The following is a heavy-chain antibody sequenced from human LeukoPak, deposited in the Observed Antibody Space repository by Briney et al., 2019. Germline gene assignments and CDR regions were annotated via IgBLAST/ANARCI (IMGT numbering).Heavy chain of an antibody. V-gene: IGHV3-21*01. Sequence: PGGSLRLSCAASGFTFSSYSMNWVRQAPGKGLEWVSSISSSSSYIYYADSVKGRFTISRDNAKNSLYLQMNSLRAEDTAVYYCARDFFHSGASRPFDYWGQGTLVTVSS. CDR2: ISSSSSYI. D-gene: IGHD2-15*01. CDR3: ARDFFHSGASRPFDY. CDR1: GFTFSSYS. J-gene: IGHJ4*02.